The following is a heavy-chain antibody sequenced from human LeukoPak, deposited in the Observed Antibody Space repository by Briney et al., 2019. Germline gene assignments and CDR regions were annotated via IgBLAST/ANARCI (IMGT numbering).Heavy chain of an antibody. CDR3: ARVRLDRSERNLDAFEN. J-gene: IGHJ3*02. CDR2: IYSGGST. D-gene: IGHD1-14*01. CDR1: GFTVSSNY. V-gene: IGHV3-53*01. Sequence: GGSLRLSCAASGFTVSSNYVSWVRQAPGKGLEWVSSIYSGGSTYYADSVKGRFTISRDNSKNTVYLQMNSLRAEDTAVYFCARVRLDRSERNLDAFENWGQGTMVTVSS.